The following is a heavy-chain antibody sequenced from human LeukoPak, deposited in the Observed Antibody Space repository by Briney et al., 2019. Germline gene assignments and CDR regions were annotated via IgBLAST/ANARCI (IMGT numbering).Heavy chain of an antibody. CDR2: ISYDGSNK. CDR1: GFTFSSYA. V-gene: IGHV3-30-3*01. J-gene: IGHJ5*02. CDR3: ARDSSGWYSENSWFDP. D-gene: IGHD6-19*01. Sequence: GGSLRLSCAASGFTFSSYAMHWVRQAPGKGLEWVAVISYDGSNKYYADSVKGRFTISRDNSKNTLYLQMNSLRAEDTAVYYCARDSSGWYSENSWFDPWGQGTLVTVSS.